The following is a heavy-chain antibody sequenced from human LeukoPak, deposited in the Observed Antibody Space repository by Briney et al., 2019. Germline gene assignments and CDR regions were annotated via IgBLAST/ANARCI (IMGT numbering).Heavy chain of an antibody. Sequence: ASVKVSCKASGGTFSSYAISWVRQAPGQGLEWMGGIIPIFGTANYAQKFQGRVTITADKSTSTAYMELSSLRSEDTAVYYCARGGIAAAGFDPWGQGTLVTVSS. CDR3: ARGGIAAAGFDP. CDR2: IIPIFGTA. V-gene: IGHV1-69*06. J-gene: IGHJ5*02. CDR1: GGTFSSYA. D-gene: IGHD6-13*01.